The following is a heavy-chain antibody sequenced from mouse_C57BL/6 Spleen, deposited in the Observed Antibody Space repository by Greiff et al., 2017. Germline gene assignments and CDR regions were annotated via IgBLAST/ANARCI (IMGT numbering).Heavy chain of an antibody. J-gene: IGHJ1*03. V-gene: IGHV5-12*01. CDR3: ARLGKGWYFDV. Sequence: EVKVVESGGGLVQPGGSLKLSCAASGFTFSDYYMYWVRQTPEKRLEWVAYISNGGGRTYYPDTVKGRFTISRDNAKNTLYLQMSRLKSEDTAMYYCARLGKGWYFDVWGTGTTVTVSS. CDR1: GFTFSDYY. D-gene: IGHD2-1*01. CDR2: ISNGGGRT.